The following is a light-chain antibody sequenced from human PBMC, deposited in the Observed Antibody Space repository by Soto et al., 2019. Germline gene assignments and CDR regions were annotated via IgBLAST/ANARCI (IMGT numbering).Light chain of an antibody. J-gene: IGKJ4*01. Sequence: EIVLTQSPATLSLSPGERATLSCRASQSVSSYLAWYQQKPGQAPRLLIYDASNRATGIPARFSGIGSGTDFTLTISSLEPENFAFYSCQQRITFGGGTKVEIK. V-gene: IGKV3-11*01. CDR1: QSVSSY. CDR2: DAS. CDR3: QQRIT.